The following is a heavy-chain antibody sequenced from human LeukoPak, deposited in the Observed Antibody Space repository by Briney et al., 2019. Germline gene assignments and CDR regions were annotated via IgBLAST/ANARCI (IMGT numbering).Heavy chain of an antibody. CDR2: ISTSSLYI. CDR1: GFPFSRYS. CDR3: ARGVDNYYYYQGFDV. Sequence: PGGSLRLSCAASGFPFSRYSMTWVRQAPGKGLEWVASISTSSLYIYYADSVKGRITISRDNAKNSLFLQMTSLRAEDTAVYYCARGVDNYYYYQGFDVWGQGTTVTVSS. J-gene: IGHJ6*02. V-gene: IGHV3-21*01. D-gene: IGHD5-12*01.